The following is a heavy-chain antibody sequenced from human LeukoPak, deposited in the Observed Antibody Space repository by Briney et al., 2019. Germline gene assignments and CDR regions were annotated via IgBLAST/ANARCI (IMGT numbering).Heavy chain of an antibody. D-gene: IGHD2-2*01. CDR3: VKHSAPVLAAARFDY. Sequence: GGTLRLSCAASGFTFSSYAMSWVRQAPGKGLEWVSVISGSGTNTYYADSVKGRFTISRDNSKNTLYLQMNSLRAEDTALYYCVKHSAPVLAAARFDYWGQGNLVTVSS. CDR1: GFTFSSYA. V-gene: IGHV3-23*01. J-gene: IGHJ4*02. CDR2: ISGSGTNT.